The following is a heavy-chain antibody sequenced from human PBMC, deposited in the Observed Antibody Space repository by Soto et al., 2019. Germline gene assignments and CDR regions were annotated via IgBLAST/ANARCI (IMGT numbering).Heavy chain of an antibody. D-gene: IGHD3-3*01. CDR1: GFTFSSYW. Sequence: GGSLRLSCAASGFTFSSYWMHWVRQAPGKGLVWVSRINSDGSSTSYADSVKGRFTISRDNAKNTLYLQMNSLRAEDTAVYYCARGQRYDFWSGSNWFDPWGQGTLVTV. V-gene: IGHV3-74*01. J-gene: IGHJ5*02. CDR2: INSDGSST. CDR3: ARGQRYDFWSGSNWFDP.